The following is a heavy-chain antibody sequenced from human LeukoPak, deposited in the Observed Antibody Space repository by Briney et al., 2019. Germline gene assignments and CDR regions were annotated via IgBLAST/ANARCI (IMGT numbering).Heavy chain of an antibody. D-gene: IGHD1-7*01. Sequence: GTLSLTCTVSGGSISSSSYYWGWIRQAPGKGLEWVANIKQDGSEKYYVNSVKGRFTISRDNAKNSLYLQMNSLRAKDTAIYYCAREDDWNYEDYWGQGTLVTVSS. CDR3: AREDDWNYEDY. CDR1: GGSISSSSYY. V-gene: IGHV3-7*01. J-gene: IGHJ4*02. CDR2: IKQDGSEK.